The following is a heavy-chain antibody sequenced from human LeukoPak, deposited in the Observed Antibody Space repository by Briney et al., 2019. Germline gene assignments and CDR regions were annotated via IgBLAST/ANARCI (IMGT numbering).Heavy chain of an antibody. V-gene: IGHV4-34*01. CDR3: ARAVYYYDSSGLQGPLDY. D-gene: IGHD3-22*01. CDR2: INHSGST. J-gene: IGHJ4*02. Sequence: SETLSLTCAVYGGSFSGYYWSWIRQPPGKGLEWIGEINHSGSTNYNPSLKSRVTISVDKSKNQFSLKLSSVTAADTAVYYCARAVYYYDSSGLQGPLDYWGQGTLVTVSS. CDR1: GGSFSGYY.